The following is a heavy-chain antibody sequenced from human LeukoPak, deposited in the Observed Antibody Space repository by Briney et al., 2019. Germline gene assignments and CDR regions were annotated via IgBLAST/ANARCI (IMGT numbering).Heavy chain of an antibody. CDR1: GFTFSSSA. J-gene: IGHJ4*02. D-gene: IGHD1-26*01. CDR3: AKSASGSYFDY. CDR2: ISGSGDST. V-gene: IGHV3-23*01. Sequence: GGSLRLSCAASGFTFSSSAMSWVRQVPGKGLEWVSTISGSGDSTYYADSVRGRFTVSRDNSKNTLYLQMNSLGAEDTAIYYCAKSASGSYFDYWGQGTLVTVSS.